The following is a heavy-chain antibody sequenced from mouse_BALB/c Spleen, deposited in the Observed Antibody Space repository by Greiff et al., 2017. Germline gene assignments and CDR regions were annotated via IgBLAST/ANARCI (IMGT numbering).Heavy chain of an antibody. CDR3: ARKAEMYDGYYYFDY. D-gene: IGHD2-3*01. V-gene: IGHV5-17*02. Sequence: EVHLVESGGGLVQPGGSRKLSCAASGFTFSSFGMHWVRQAPEKGLEWVAYISSGSSTIYYADTVKGRFTISRDNPKNTLFLQMTSLRSEDTAMYYCARKAEMYDGYYYFDYWGQGTTLTVSS. CDR2: ISSGSSTI. J-gene: IGHJ2*01. CDR1: GFTFSSFG.